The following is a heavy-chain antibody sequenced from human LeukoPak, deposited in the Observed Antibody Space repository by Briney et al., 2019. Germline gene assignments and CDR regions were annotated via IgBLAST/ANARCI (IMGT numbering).Heavy chain of an antibody. Sequence: ASVKVSCKASGGTFSSYAISWVRQAPGQGLEWMGGIIPIFGTANYAQKFQGRVTITADKSTSTAYMELSSLRSEDTAVYYCARDIWARGLPGYWGQGTLVTVSS. D-gene: IGHD3-16*01. CDR1: GGTFSSYA. CDR3: ARDIWARGLPGY. J-gene: IGHJ4*02. CDR2: IIPIFGTA. V-gene: IGHV1-69*06.